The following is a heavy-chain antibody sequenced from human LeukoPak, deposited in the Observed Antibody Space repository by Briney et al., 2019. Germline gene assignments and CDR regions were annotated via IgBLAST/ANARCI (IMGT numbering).Heavy chain of an antibody. CDR3: ARAPPIVVVVAATQSYYYGMDV. Sequence: SETLSLTCAVYGGSFSGYYWSWIRQPPGKGLEWLGEINHSGSTNYNPSLKSRVTISVDTSKNQFSLKLSSVTAADTAVYYCARAPPIVVVVAATQSYYYGMDVWGQGTTVTVSS. J-gene: IGHJ6*02. CDR1: GGSFSGYY. V-gene: IGHV4-34*01. CDR2: INHSGST. D-gene: IGHD2-15*01.